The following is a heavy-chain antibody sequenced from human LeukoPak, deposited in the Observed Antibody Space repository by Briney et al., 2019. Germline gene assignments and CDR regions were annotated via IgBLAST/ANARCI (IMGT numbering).Heavy chain of an antibody. CDR1: GFTFSSYE. V-gene: IGHV3-48*03. J-gene: IGHJ4*02. Sequence: PGGSLRPSCAASGFTFSSYEMNWVRQAPGKGLEWVSYISSSGSTIYYADSVKGRFTISRDNAKNSLYLQMNSLRAEDTAVYYCARTKDCSSTSCYGAEFDYWGQGTLVTVSS. D-gene: IGHD2-2*01. CDR3: ARTKDCSSTSCYGAEFDY. CDR2: ISSSGSTI.